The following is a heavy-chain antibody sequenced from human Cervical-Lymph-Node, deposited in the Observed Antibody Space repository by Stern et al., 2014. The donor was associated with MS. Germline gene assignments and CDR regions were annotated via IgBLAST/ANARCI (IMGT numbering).Heavy chain of an antibody. CDR2: ISYDGNSK. V-gene: IGHV3-30-3*01. Sequence: VQLVESGGDVVQPGRSLRLSCAASRFSISDYAMHWVRQAPGKGLEWVATISYDGNSKRYADSVKGRFTISRDNLKNTVYVQMNSLRAEDTAVYYCTREDCSGGSCRGMDVWGQGTTVTVSS. CDR3: TREDCSGGSCRGMDV. CDR1: RFSISDYA. D-gene: IGHD2-15*01. J-gene: IGHJ6*02.